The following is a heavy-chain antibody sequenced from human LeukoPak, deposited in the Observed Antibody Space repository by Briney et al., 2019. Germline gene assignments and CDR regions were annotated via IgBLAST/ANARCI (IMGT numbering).Heavy chain of an antibody. V-gene: IGHV3-7*01. Sequence: GGSLRLSCAASGFTFSSYWMSWVGQPPGKGLEWLANIKQEGSEKYYVHSVKGRFTISRDKAKNSLYLQMNSLRAEDTAVYYCARARLGSGYSYYFDYWGQGPLVTVFS. CDR2: IKQEGSEK. CDR1: GFTFSSYW. CDR3: ARARLGSGYSYYFDY. J-gene: IGHJ4*02. D-gene: IGHD3-22*01.